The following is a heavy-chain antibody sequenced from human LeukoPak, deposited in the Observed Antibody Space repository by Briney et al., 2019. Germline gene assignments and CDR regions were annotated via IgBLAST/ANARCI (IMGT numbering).Heavy chain of an antibody. J-gene: IGHJ4*02. D-gene: IGHD5-24*01. CDR1: GDSVSSNSAA. CDR3: ARGDGYNFDY. Sequence: SQTLSLTCAISGDSVSSNSAAWNWIRQSPSRGLGWLGRTYYRSRWNDDYAVSVKSRITINPDTSKNQLSLQLNSVTPEDTAIYYCARGDGYNFDYWGQGTLVTVSS. V-gene: IGHV6-1*01. CDR2: TYYRSRWND.